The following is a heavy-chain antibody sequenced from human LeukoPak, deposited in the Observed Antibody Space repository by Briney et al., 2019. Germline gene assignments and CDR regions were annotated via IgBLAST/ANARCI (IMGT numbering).Heavy chain of an antibody. CDR2: IYYSGST. CDR1: GGSISSSSYY. CDR3: ARVGGSGSYYKSGTNWFDP. Sequence: SETLSLTCTVSGGSISSSSYYWGWIRQPPGKGLEWIGSIYYSGSTYYNPSLKSRVTISVDTSKNQFSLKLSSVTAADTAVYYCARVGGSGSYYKSGTNWFDPWGQGTLVTVSS. J-gene: IGHJ5*02. D-gene: IGHD3-10*01. V-gene: IGHV4-39*07.